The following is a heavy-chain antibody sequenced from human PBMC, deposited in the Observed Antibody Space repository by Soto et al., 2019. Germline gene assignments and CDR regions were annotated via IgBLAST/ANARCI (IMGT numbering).Heavy chain of an antibody. Sequence: EVQLVESGGGLVQPGESLRLSCAASGFTLNNYWMHWVRQAPGKGLVWVSRINGDGSSTSYADSVKGRFTIARDNAKNTLSVHMNSMRAEDTAVYYCARYDSGRAFDICGQGTIVTVSS. V-gene: IGHV3-74*01. CDR1: GFTLNNYW. J-gene: IGHJ3*02. D-gene: IGHD3-22*01. CDR3: ARYDSGRAFDI. CDR2: INGDGSST.